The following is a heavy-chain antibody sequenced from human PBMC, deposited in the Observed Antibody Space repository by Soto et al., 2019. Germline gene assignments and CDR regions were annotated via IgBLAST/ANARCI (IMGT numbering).Heavy chain of an antibody. J-gene: IGHJ4*02. CDR1: GGSISSYY. V-gene: IGHV4-59*01. D-gene: IGHD1-26*01. Sequence: QVQLQESGPGLVKPSETLSLTCTVSGGSISSYYWSWIRQPPGKGLEWIGYIYYSGSTNYNPSLKSRVTISVDTSKNQFSLKLSSVTAADTAVYYWARDRWGGLSGSYYFDYCGQGALVTVSS. CDR2: IYYSGST. CDR3: ARDRWGGLSGSYYFDY.